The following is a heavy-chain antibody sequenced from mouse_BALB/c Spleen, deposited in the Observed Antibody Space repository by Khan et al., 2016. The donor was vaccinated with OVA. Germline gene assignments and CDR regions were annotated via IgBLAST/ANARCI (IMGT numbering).Heavy chain of an antibody. V-gene: IGHV5-6*01. D-gene: IGHD3-2*02. CDR1: GFTFSSYG. J-gene: IGHJ4*01. CDR3: ARTSTTAKGYYYAMDY. Sequence: EVELVESGGDLVKPGGSLKLSCAASGFTFSSYGMSWVRQTPDKRLEWVATISSGGHYTYFPDSVRGRFTIYRDNAKNTLYRRISSIKSEDTDMYYCARTSTTAKGYYYAMDYWGQGTSVTVSS. CDR2: ISSGGHYT.